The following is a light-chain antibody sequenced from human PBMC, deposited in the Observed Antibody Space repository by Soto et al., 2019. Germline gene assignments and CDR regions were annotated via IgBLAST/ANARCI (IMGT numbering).Light chain of an antibody. CDR3: SAYAGRYIYV. J-gene: IGLJ1*01. Sequence: QSVLTQPRSVSGSPGQSVTISCTGASSDVGAYDYVSWYQQHPGKAPKLMIYDVTKRPSGVPDRFSGSKSGNTASLTISGLQAEDEADYYCSAYAGRYIYVFDTGTKVTVL. CDR1: SSDVGAYDY. CDR2: DVT. V-gene: IGLV2-11*01.